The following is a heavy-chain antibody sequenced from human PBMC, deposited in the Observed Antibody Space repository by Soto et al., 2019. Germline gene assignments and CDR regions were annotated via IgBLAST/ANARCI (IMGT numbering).Heavy chain of an antibody. Sequence: QVQLVESGGGVVQPGRSLRLSCAASGFTFSSYGMHWVRQAPGKGLEWVAVVWYDGSNKYYADSVKGRFTISRDNSKNTLHLQRTSLRDEDTAVYYCARDISPKSNASDYWGQGTLVTVSS. V-gene: IGHV3-33*01. D-gene: IGHD4-4*01. CDR1: GFTFSSYG. CDR2: VWYDGSNK. CDR3: ARDISPKSNASDY. J-gene: IGHJ4*02.